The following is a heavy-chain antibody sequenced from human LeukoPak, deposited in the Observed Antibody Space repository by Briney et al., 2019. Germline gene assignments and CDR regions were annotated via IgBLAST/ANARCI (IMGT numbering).Heavy chain of an antibody. CDR2: IYYSGST. CDR3: ARWRSEDAIFDY. Sequence: SETLSLTCTVSGGSISSYYWSWIRQPPGKGLEWIGYIYYSGSTNYKPSLKSRVTISVDTSKNQFSLKLSSVTAADTAVYYCARWRSEDAIFDYWGQGTLVTVSS. CDR1: GGSISSYY. V-gene: IGHV4-59*12. J-gene: IGHJ4*02. D-gene: IGHD3-9*01.